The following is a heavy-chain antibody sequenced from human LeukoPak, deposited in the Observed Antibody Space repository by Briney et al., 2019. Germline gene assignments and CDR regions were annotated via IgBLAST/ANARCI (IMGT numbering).Heavy chain of an antibody. CDR2: IDHSGST. J-gene: IGHJ3*02. Sequence: SETLSLTCAVYGGSFSGHYWSWIRQPPGKGLEWIGEIDHSGSTNYNPSLKSRVTISADTSKNQFSLKLSSVTAADTAVYYCACTLGYCSGGSCYRTHDAFDIWGQGTMVTVSS. V-gene: IGHV4-34*01. CDR1: GGSFSGHY. CDR3: ACTLGYCSGGSCYRTHDAFDI. D-gene: IGHD2-15*01.